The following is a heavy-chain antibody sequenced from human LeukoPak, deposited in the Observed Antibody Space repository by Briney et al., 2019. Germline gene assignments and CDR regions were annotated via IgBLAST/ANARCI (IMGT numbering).Heavy chain of an antibody. CDR2: ISGGGGST. CDR1: GFTFSSYA. V-gene: IGHV3-23*01. J-gene: IGHJ4*02. Sequence: PGGSLRLSCAASGFTFSSYAMSWVRQAPGKGLEWVSAISGGGGSTYYADSVKGRFTISRDNSKNTLYLQMNSLRAEDTAVYYCAKAVYYDSSGWYYFDYWGQGTLVTVSS. CDR3: AKAVYYDSSGWYYFDY. D-gene: IGHD3-22*01.